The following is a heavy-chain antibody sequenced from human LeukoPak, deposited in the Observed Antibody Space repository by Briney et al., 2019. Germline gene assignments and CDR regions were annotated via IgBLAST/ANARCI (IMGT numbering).Heavy chain of an antibody. CDR3: AKDILPIAAADLFDY. J-gene: IGHJ4*02. D-gene: IGHD6-13*01. CDR1: GFTFSSYS. CDR2: ISSSSSYI. V-gene: IGHV3-21*04. Sequence: GGSLRLSCAASGFTFSSYSMNWVRQAPGKGLEWVSSISSSSSYIYYADSVKGRFTISRDNAKNSLYLQMNSLRAEDTALYYCAKDILPIAAADLFDYWGQGTLVTVSS.